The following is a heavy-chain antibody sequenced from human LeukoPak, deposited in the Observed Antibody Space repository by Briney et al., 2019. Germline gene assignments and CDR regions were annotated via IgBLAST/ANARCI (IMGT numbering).Heavy chain of an antibody. CDR1: GYTFTGYY. Sequence: GASVKVSCKASGYTFTGYYMHWVRQAPGQGLEWMGWINPNSGGTNYAQKFQGRFTMTRDTSISTAYMELSRLRSDDTAVYYCARNFYDILTGYYEDYFDYWGQGTLVTVSS. V-gene: IGHV1-2*02. D-gene: IGHD3-9*01. CDR3: ARNFYDILTGYYEDYFDY. CDR2: INPNSGGT. J-gene: IGHJ4*02.